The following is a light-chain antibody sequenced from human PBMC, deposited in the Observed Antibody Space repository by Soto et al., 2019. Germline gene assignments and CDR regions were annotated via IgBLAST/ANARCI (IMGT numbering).Light chain of an antibody. CDR3: SSYTSSSTLEV. Sequence: QSVLTQPAAVSGSPGQSITISCTGTSSDVGGYNYVSWYQQHPGKAPKLTIYEVSNRPSGVSNRFSGSKSGNTASLTISGLQAEDDADYYCSSYTSSSTLEVFGTRTKVTVL. CDR1: SSDVGGYNY. V-gene: IGLV2-14*01. J-gene: IGLJ1*01. CDR2: EVS.